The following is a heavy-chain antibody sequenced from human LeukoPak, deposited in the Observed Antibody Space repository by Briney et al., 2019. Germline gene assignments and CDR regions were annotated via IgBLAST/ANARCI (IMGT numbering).Heavy chain of an antibody. Sequence: SVKVSCKASGGTFSSYAISWVRQAPGQGLEWMGGIIPIFGTANYAQKFQGRVTITADESTSTAYMELSSLRSEDTAVYYCARDLVSRYSSSSYFGYWGQGTLVTVSS. V-gene: IGHV1-69*01. D-gene: IGHD6-6*01. CDR2: IIPIFGTA. CDR1: GGTFSSYA. J-gene: IGHJ4*02. CDR3: ARDLVSRYSSSSYFGY.